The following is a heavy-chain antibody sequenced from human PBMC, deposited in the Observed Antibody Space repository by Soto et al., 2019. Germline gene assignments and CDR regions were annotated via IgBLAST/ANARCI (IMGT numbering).Heavy chain of an antibody. V-gene: IGHV4-59*01. CDR2: IYYSGST. CDR1: GGSISSYY. J-gene: IGHJ4*02. Sequence: PSETLSLTCTGSGGSISSYYWSWIRQPPGKGLEWIGYIYYSGSTNYNPSLKSRVTISVDTSKNQFSLKLSSVTAADTAVYYCARAPQNFLSGSYDYWGQGTLVTVSS. CDR3: ARAPQNFLSGSYDY. D-gene: IGHD1-26*01.